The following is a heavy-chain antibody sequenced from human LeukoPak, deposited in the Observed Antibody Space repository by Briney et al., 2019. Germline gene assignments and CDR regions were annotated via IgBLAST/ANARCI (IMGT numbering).Heavy chain of an antibody. CDR2: MNPNSGNT. CDR1: GYTFTSYD. CDR3: PRVDGECSSSYY. V-gene: IGHV1-8*01. Sequence: ASVKLSCKASGYTFTSYDINWVRQATGQGLEWMGWMNPNSGNTGYAQKFQGRVTMTTNTSIITAYMELSRPRSEDTAVYYCPRVDGECSSSYYWVQGTMVTVSS. D-gene: IGHD6-6*01. J-gene: IGHJ4*02.